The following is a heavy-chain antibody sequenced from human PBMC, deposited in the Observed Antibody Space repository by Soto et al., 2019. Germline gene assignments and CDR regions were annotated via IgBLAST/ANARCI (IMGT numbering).Heavy chain of an antibody. Sequence: EVHVVESGGDLVKPGGSLRLSCATSGFMFSSAWMSWVRQAPGRGLEWVGRIKSKSEGETRDHAAPVKGRFDISRDDSKKMLYLQMNSLKAEDTGLYYCVEGWNDFWGQGTLVTVSS. D-gene: IGHD1-1*01. CDR3: VEGWNDF. J-gene: IGHJ4*02. V-gene: IGHV3-15*01. CDR2: IKSKSEGETR. CDR1: GFMFSSAW.